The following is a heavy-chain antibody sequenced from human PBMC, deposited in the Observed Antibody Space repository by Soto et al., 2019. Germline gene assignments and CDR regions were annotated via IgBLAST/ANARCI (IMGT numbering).Heavy chain of an antibody. CDR1: GFTFSSYG. V-gene: IGHV3-30*18. Sequence: QVQLVESGGGVVQPGRSLRLSCAASGFTFSSYGMHWVRQAPGKGLELVALISYDGSNKNYADSVKGRFTISRHNSKNPLYLQMNGLRAEDTAVYYCAKGGRDGYNLNYWGQGTLVTVSS. CDR2: ISYDGSNK. CDR3: AKGGRDGYNLNY. J-gene: IGHJ4*02. D-gene: IGHD5-12*01.